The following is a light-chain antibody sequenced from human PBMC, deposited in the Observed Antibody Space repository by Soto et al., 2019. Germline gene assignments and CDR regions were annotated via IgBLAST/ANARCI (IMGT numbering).Light chain of an antibody. Sequence: IVLTQSPATLSLSPGERATLSCRASQSVSSYLAWYQQKPGLAPRLLIYDASNRATGIPARFSGSGSGTDFTLTISSLEPEDFAVYYCQQRSNWPWTFGQGTKVDIK. CDR2: DAS. J-gene: IGKJ1*01. V-gene: IGKV3-11*01. CDR1: QSVSSY. CDR3: QQRSNWPWT.